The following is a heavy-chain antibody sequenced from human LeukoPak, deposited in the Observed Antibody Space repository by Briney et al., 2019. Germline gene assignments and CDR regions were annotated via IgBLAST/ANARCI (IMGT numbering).Heavy chain of an antibody. CDR3: ARYGNWYYFDY. D-gene: IGHD4-11*01. CDR2: INPSGGST. J-gene: IGHJ4*02. V-gene: IGHV1-46*01. Sequence: XGXEWMGIINPSGGSTSYAQKFQGRVTMTRDTSTSTVYMELSSLRSEDTAVYYCARYGNWYYFDYWGQGTLVTVSS.